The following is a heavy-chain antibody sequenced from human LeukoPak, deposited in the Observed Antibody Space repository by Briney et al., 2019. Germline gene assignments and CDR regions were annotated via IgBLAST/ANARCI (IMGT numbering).Heavy chain of an antibody. CDR1: GFAFSTYW. V-gene: IGHV3-7*01. D-gene: IGHD6-6*01. CDR3: ARIGYRSSSFDY. CDR2: IKSDGSDT. J-gene: IGHJ4*02. Sequence: GGSLRLSCAASGFAFSTYWMAWVRQPPGKGLEWVADIKSDGSDTAYVDSLKGRFTISRDNARNSVYLELNSLRAEDTAVYYCARIGYRSSSFDYWGQGTLVTVSS.